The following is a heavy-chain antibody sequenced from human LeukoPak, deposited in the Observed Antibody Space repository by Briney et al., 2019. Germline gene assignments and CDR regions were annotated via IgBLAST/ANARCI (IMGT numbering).Heavy chain of an antibody. V-gene: IGHV1-2*04. CDR2: INPNSGGT. D-gene: IGHD1-26*01. J-gene: IGHJ3*02. CDR3: ASPVGATTVRAFDI. Sequence: ASVKVSCKASGYTFTGYYMHWVRQAPGQGLEWMGWINPNSGGTNYAQKFQGWVTMTRDTSISTAYMELSRLRSDDTAVYYCASPVGATTVRAFDIWGQGTMVTVSS. CDR1: GYTFTGYY.